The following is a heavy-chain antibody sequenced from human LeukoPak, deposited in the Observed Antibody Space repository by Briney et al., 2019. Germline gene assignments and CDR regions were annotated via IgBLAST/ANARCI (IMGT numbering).Heavy chain of an antibody. Sequence: GASVKVSCKASGGTFSSYAISWVRQAPGQGLEWMGGIIPIFGTANYAQKFQGRVTITADESTSTAYMELSSLRSEDTAVYYCAREIGALPKKEGWSYYFDYWGQGTLVTVSS. V-gene: IGHV1-69*13. J-gene: IGHJ4*02. CDR3: AREIGALPKKEGWSYYFDY. D-gene: IGHD1-26*01. CDR2: IIPIFGTA. CDR1: GGTFSSYA.